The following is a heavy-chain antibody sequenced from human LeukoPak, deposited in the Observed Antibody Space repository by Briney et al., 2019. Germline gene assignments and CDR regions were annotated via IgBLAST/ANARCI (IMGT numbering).Heavy chain of an antibody. CDR3: TRSNSIVGARYYYHYYMHV. J-gene: IGHJ6*03. D-gene: IGHD1-26*01. Sequence: PGGSLRLSWAASGFTFSSYGMHWVRQARGKGLEWVAVIWYDGSNKYYADSVKGRFTISRDNSKNTLYLQMNSLRAEDTAVYYCTRSNSIVGARYYYHYYMHVWGKGTTVTVSS. CDR1: GFTFSSYG. CDR2: IWYDGSNK. V-gene: IGHV3-33*01.